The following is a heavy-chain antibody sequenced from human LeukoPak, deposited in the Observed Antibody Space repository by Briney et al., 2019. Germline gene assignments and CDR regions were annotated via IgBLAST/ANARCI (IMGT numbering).Heavy chain of an antibody. CDR3: ARVTYDFWSSPTYYMDV. CDR2: ISSSSSTI. J-gene: IGHJ6*03. D-gene: IGHD3-3*01. Sequence: GGSLRLACAASGFTFSSYSMNWVRQAPGKGLEWVSYISSSSSTIYYADSVKGRFTISRDNAKNSLYLQMNSLRAEDTAVYYCARVTYDFWSSPTYYMDVWGKGTTVTVSS. CDR1: GFTFSSYS. V-gene: IGHV3-48*01.